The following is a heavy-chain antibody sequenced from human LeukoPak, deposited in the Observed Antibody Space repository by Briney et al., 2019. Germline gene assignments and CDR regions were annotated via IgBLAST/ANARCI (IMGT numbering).Heavy chain of an antibody. CDR2: ISAYNGNT. CDR3: ARDAEPYYDFWNGYLVNWFDP. CDR1: GYTFTSYG. D-gene: IGHD3-3*01. J-gene: IGHJ5*02. V-gene: IGHV1-18*01. Sequence: ASVKVSCKASGYTFTSYGISWVRQAPGQGLEWMGWISAYNGNTNYAQKLQGRVTMTTDTSTSTAYMELRSLRSDDTAVYYCARDAEPYYDFWNGYLVNWFDPWGQGTLVTVSS.